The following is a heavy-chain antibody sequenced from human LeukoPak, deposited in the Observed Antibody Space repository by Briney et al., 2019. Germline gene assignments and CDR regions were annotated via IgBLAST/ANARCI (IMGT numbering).Heavy chain of an antibody. Sequence: PGRPLRLSCAASGYPFSSYGMHWVRQAPGKGLEGVADISYDGSNKYYADSVKGRFTISRDNSKNTLYLKMNSLRAEDTAVYYCAKDVVPKSRPHYYYYGMDVWGKGTTVTVSS. V-gene: IGHV3-30*18. J-gene: IGHJ6*04. CDR2: ISYDGSNK. D-gene: IGHD2-21*01. CDR3: AKDVVPKSRPHYYYYGMDV. CDR1: GYPFSSYG.